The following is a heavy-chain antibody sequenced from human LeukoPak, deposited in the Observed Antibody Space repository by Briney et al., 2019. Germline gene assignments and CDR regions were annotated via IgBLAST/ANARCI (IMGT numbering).Heavy chain of an antibody. Sequence: ASVKVSCKVSGYTLTELSMHWVRQAPGKGLEWMGGFDPEDGETIYAQKFQGRVTMTEDTSTDTAYMELSSLRSEDTAVYYCATVAFYGDYVRVYLDYWGQGTLVTVSS. J-gene: IGHJ4*02. V-gene: IGHV1-24*01. CDR1: GYTLTELS. CDR2: FDPEDGET. CDR3: ATVAFYGDYVRVYLDY. D-gene: IGHD4-17*01.